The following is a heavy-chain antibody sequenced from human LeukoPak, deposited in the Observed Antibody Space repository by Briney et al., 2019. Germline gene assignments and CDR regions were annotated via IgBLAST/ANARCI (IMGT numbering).Heavy chain of an antibody. CDR3: ARVYYYYYMDV. J-gene: IGHJ6*03. Sequence: GGSLRLSCAASGFTFSTYWMHWVCQAPGTGLVWVSRISSDGTNTYYADSVKGRFSISRDNAKNTLYLQMNSLRAEDTAVYYCARVYYYYYMDVWGKGTTVAVSS. CDR2: ISSDGTNT. CDR1: GFTFSTYW. V-gene: IGHV3-74*01.